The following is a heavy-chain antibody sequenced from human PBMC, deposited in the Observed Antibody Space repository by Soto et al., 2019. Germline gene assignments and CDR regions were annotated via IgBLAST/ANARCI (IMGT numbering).Heavy chain of an antibody. CDR3: ARAHYGDYHYDYYGMDV. CDR2: IYPGDSDT. Sequence: PGESLKISCKGSGYSFNSYWIGWVRQMPGKGLEWMGIIYPGDSDTRYSPSFQGQVTISADKSISTAYLQWSSLKASDTAMYYCARAHYGDYHYDYYGMDVWGQGTTVTVSS. V-gene: IGHV5-51*01. D-gene: IGHD4-17*01. CDR1: GYSFNSYW. J-gene: IGHJ6*02.